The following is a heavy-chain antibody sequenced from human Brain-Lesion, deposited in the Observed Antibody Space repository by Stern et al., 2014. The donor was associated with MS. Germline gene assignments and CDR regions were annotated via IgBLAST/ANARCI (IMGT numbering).Heavy chain of an antibody. CDR2: IYYRGST. CDR3: AKLWLGELPESPFDY. CDR1: GGSISSSSYY. V-gene: IGHV4-39*01. Sequence: QVQLQESGPGLVKPSETLSLTCTVSGGSISSSSYYWGWIRQPPGKGLEWIGSIYYRGSTYYNPSLQSRVTIFMDTSKKPFPLRLSFVTAADTAVYFCAKLWLGELPESPFDYWGQGTLVTVSS. D-gene: IGHD3-10*01. J-gene: IGHJ4*02.